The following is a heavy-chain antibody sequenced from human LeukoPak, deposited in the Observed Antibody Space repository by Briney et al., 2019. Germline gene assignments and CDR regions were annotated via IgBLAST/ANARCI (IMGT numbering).Heavy chain of an antibody. CDR3: ARGAHRYSSSWYSLSWFDP. J-gene: IGHJ5*02. V-gene: IGHV1-46*01. D-gene: IGHD6-13*01. Sequence: ASVKVSCKASGYNFTSYYMHWVRQAPGHGLEWMGMINPSGGSTSYAQKFQGRVTMTRDMSTSTVYMDRSSLRSEDTAVYYCARGAHRYSSSWYSLSWFDPWGQGNLVTVSS. CDR2: INPSGGST. CDR1: GYNFTSYY.